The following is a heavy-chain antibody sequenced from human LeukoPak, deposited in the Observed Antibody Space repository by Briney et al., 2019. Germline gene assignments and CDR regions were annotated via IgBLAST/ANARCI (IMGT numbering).Heavy chain of an antibody. CDR3: AREGDVDTATWHWFDP. Sequence: ASVKVSCKASGYTFTSYYMHWVRQAPGQGLKWMGIINPSGGSTSYAQKFQGRVTMTRDTSTSTVYMELSSLRSEDTAVYYCAREGDVDTATWHWFDPWGQGTLVTVSS. CDR1: GYTFTSYY. V-gene: IGHV1-46*01. J-gene: IGHJ5*02. CDR2: INPSGGST. D-gene: IGHD5-18*01.